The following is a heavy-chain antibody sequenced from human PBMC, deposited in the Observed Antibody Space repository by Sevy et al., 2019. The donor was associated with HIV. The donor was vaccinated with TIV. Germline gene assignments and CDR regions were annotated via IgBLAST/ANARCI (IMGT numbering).Heavy chain of an antibody. CDR1: GFRVSNVW. CDR2: IKSLSDGGTT. V-gene: IGHV3-15*01. J-gene: IGHJ4*02. CDR3: TLEGLYCTDGSYYSEGFDS. Sequence: GGCLRLSCANFGFRVSNVWMSWVRQAPGKRPEWVGRIKSLSDGGTTDYAPPLKGRFTISRDDSKNTLYLQMRSLKIEDTAVSYCTLEGLYCTDGSYYSEGFDSWGQGTLVTVSS. D-gene: IGHD2-15*01.